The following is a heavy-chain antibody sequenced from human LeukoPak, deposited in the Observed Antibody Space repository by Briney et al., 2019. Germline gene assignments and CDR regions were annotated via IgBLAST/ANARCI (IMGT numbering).Heavy chain of an antibody. V-gene: IGHV3-53*01. J-gene: IGHJ4*02. Sequence: GGSLRLSCTASEFTVSRNYMLWVRQAPGKGLEWVSLIFSNGDTHYADSVKGRFTISRDTSKNTVSLQMNSLRVEDTAMYYCTRDQINYWGQGPLVTVSS. CDR2: IFSNGDT. CDR3: TRDQINY. CDR1: EFTVSRNY.